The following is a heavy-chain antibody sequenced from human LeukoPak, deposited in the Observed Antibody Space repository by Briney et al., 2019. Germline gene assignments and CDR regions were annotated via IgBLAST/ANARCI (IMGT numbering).Heavy chain of an antibody. Sequence: PGRSLRLSCAASGFTFSSYAMHWVRQAPGKGLEWVAVISYDGSNKYYADSVKGRFTISRDNSKNTLYLQMNSLRAGDTAVYYCARDNMGMVRGVILDYWGQGTLVTVSS. D-gene: IGHD3-10*01. CDR2: ISYDGSNK. CDR3: ARDNMGMVRGVILDY. CDR1: GFTFSSYA. V-gene: IGHV3-30-3*01. J-gene: IGHJ4*02.